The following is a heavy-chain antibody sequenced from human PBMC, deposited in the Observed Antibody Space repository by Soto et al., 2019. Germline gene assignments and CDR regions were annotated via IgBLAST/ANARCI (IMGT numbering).Heavy chain of an antibody. D-gene: IGHD3-3*01. CDR3: ARDPYYDFWSGSNWFDP. CDR1: GYTFTNYA. J-gene: IGHJ5*02. Sequence: ASVKVSCKASGYTFTNYAMHWVRQAPGQRLEWMGWINAGNGDTKYSQNFQGRVTITRDTSASTAYMELSSLRSEDTAVYYCARDPYYDFWSGSNWFDPWGQGTLVTVSS. V-gene: IGHV1-3*01. CDR2: INAGNGDT.